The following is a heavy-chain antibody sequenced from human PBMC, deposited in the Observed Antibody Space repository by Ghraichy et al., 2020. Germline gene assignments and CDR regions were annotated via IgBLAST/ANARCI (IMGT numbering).Heavy chain of an antibody. Sequence: GGSLRLSCAASGFTFSNYVMSWVRQAPGKGLEWVSTISASGGGTYYADSVKGRFTNSRDNSKNTLYLQMNSLRADDTAVYYCVKAWGNCSGGVCPSYNWFDPWGQGTLVTVSS. J-gene: IGHJ5*02. D-gene: IGHD2-8*02. CDR3: VKAWGNCSGGVCPSYNWFDP. CDR1: GFTFSNYV. CDR2: ISASGGGT. V-gene: IGHV3-23*01.